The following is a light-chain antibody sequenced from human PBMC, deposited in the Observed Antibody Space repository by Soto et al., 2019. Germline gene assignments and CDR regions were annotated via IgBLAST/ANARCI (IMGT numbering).Light chain of an antibody. CDR2: DVS. V-gene: IGLV2-11*01. CDR3: CSYAGSYTYVV. J-gene: IGLJ2*01. Sequence: QSALTQPRSVSGSPGQSVTISCTGTSSDVGGYNYVSWYQQHTGKAPKLMIYDVSKRPSGVPDRCSGSKSGNTASLTISGLQAEDEADYYCCSYAGSYTYVVFGGGTKRTVL. CDR1: SSDVGGYNY.